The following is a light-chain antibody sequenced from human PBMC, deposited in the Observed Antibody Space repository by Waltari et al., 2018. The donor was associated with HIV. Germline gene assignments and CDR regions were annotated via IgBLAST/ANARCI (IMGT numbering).Light chain of an antibody. CDR3: CSYAGIWGV. Sequence: QSALTQPRSVSGSPGQSVTFSCTGTSSDVGAYNYVSWYQQHPGKAPKLMIYDVNKRPSGVPDRFSGSKSGNTASLNISGLQAEDESDYYCCSYAGIWGVFGTGTKVTVL. J-gene: IGLJ1*01. V-gene: IGLV2-11*01. CDR2: DVN. CDR1: SSDVGAYNY.